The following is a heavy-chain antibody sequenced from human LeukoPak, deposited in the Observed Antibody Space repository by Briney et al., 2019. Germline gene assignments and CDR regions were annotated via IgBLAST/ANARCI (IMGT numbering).Heavy chain of an antibody. CDR3: ARGSRITMVRGEIMNDY. D-gene: IGHD3-10*01. CDR1: GSTFSSYA. CDR2: ISYDGSNK. V-gene: IGHV3-30*04. J-gene: IGHJ4*02. Sequence: PGGSLRLSCAASGSTFSSYAMHWVRQAPGKGLEWVAVISYDGSNKYYADSVKGRFTISRDNSKNTLYLQMNSLRAEDTAVYYCARGSRITMVRGEIMNDYWGQGTLVTVSS.